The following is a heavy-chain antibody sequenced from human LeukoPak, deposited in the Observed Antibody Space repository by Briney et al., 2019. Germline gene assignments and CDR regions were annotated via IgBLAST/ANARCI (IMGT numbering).Heavy chain of an antibody. CDR3: ARGGIVVVPAALDI. V-gene: IGHV3-30*03. J-gene: IGHJ3*02. CDR2: ISYDGSNK. CDR1: GFTFSSYG. Sequence: GGSLRLSCAASGFTFSSYGMHWVRQAPGKGLEWVAVISYDGSNKYYADSVKGRFTISRDNSKNTLYLQMNSLRAEDTAVYYCARGGIVVVPAALDIWGQGTMVTVSS. D-gene: IGHD2-2*01.